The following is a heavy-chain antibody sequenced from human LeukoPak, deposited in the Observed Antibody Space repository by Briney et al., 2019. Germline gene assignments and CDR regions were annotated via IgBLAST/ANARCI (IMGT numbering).Heavy chain of an antibody. CDR3: ATTVAGINSDDY. V-gene: IGHV4-34*01. D-gene: IGHD6-19*01. J-gene: IGHJ4*02. Sequence: SETLSLTCAVYGGSFSGFYWSWIRQPPGKGLEWIGEIDHSGSTNYNPSLKSRVTISVDTSKNQFSLKLSSVTAADTAVYYCATTVAGINSDDYWGQGTLVTVSS. CDR1: GGSFSGFY. CDR2: IDHSGST.